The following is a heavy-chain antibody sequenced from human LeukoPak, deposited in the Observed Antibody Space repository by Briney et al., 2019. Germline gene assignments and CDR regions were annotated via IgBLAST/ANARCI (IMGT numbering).Heavy chain of an antibody. CDR3: ARGPVTQRRVGAFDI. CDR2: IRYDGSNK. Sequence: GGSLRLSCAASGFTFSSYGMHWVRQAPGKGLEWVAFIRYDGSNKYYADSEKGRFAISRDNSKNTLYLQMNSLRAEVTAVYYCARGPVTQRRVGAFDIWGQGTMVTVSS. CDR1: GFTFSSYG. D-gene: IGHD2-21*02. V-gene: IGHV3-30*02. J-gene: IGHJ3*02.